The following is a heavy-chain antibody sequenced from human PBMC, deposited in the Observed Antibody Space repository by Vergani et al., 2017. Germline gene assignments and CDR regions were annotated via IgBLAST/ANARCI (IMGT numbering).Heavy chain of an antibody. CDR3: ASDRCSNGVCYEFDP. CDR2: ISSSSSYI. Sequence: EVQLVESGGGLVKPGGSLRLSCAASGFTFTSYSMNWVRQAPGKGLEWVSSISSSSSYIYYSDSVKGRFTISRDNAKNSLYLQMNSLRAEDTAVYYCASDRCSNGVCYEFDPWGQGTLVTVSS. J-gene: IGHJ5*02. CDR1: GFTFTSYS. D-gene: IGHD2-8*01. V-gene: IGHV3-21*01.